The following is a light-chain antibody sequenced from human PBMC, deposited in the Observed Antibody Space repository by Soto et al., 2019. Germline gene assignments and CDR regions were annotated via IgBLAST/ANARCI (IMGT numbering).Light chain of an antibody. CDR2: ASS. CDR3: QQGHSTPYT. CDR1: RNIRNY. J-gene: IGKJ2*01. V-gene: IGKV1-39*01. Sequence: DIQMTQSPSSLSASVGDSVTISCRASRNIRNYLNWYQQKPGKAPKLLIYASSSLHGGFTSRFAGSGTGTDVALNVSAGQPEDISTYFGQQGHSTPYTFGQGT.